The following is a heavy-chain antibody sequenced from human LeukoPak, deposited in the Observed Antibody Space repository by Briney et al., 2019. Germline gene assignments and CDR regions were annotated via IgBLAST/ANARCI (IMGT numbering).Heavy chain of an antibody. CDR1: GFTFSSYA. V-gene: IGHV3-7*03. Sequence: GRSLRLSCAASGFTFSSYAMHWVRQAPGKGLEWVANIKQDGSEKYYVDSVKGRFTISRDNAKNSLYLQMNSLRAEDTAVYYCARAGLLWFGPAGYYGMDVWGKGTTVTVSS. J-gene: IGHJ6*04. CDR3: ARAGLLWFGPAGYYGMDV. D-gene: IGHD3-10*01. CDR2: IKQDGSEK.